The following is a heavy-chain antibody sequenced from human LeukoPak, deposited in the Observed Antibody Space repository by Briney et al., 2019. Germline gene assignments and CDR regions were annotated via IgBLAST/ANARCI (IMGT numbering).Heavy chain of an antibody. D-gene: IGHD3-10*01. Sequence: GGSLRLSCAASGFTFDDYAMHWVRQAPGKGLEWVSGISWNSGSIGYADSVKGRFTISRDNAKNSLYLQMNSLRAEDTALYYWAKGGGGFGELLLGGFDYWGQGTLVTVSS. J-gene: IGHJ4*02. V-gene: IGHV3-9*01. CDR3: AKGGGGFGELLLGGFDY. CDR1: GFTFDDYA. CDR2: ISWNSGSI.